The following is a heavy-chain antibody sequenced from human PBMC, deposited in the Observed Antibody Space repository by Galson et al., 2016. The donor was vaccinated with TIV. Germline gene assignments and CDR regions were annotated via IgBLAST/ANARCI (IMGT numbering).Heavy chain of an antibody. D-gene: IGHD4-17*01. CDR2: ISGSGGFT. J-gene: IGHJ3*02. Sequence: SLRLSCAASGFTFNNYAMHWVRQPPGKGLEWVSGISGSGGFTSIAESVKGRFAISRDNSRDTLYLQLNSLRAEDSSVYYCAKRRNYGGDALESWGQGTMVTVSS. CDR3: AKRRNYGGDALES. CDR1: GFTFNNYA. V-gene: IGHV3-23*01.